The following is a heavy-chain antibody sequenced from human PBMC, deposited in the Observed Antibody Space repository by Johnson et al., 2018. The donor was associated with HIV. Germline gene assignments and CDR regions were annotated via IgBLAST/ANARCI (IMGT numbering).Heavy chain of an antibody. D-gene: IGHD4-23*01. CDR2: IYSGGST. CDR3: AKGVVYGGEDAFDI. Sequence: VQLVESGGGLIQPGGSLRLSCAASGFTVSSNYMSWVRQAPGKGLEWVSVIYSGGSTYYADSVKGRFTISRDNSKKTLYLQMNSLRAEDTAVYYCAKGVVYGGEDAFDIWGQGTMVTVSS. CDR1: GFTVSSNY. V-gene: IGHV3-53*01. J-gene: IGHJ3*02.